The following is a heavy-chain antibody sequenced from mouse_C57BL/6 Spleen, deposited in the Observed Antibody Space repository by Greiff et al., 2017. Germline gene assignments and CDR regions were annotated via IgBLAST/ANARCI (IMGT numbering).Heavy chain of an antibody. Sequence: QLQQPGAELVKPGASVKLSCKASGYTFTSYWMQWVKQRPGQGLEWIGEIDPSDSYTNYNQKFKGKATLTVDPSSSTAYMQLSSLTSEDSAVYYCARPNWDDAMDYWGQGTSVTVSS. J-gene: IGHJ4*01. CDR1: GYTFTSYW. V-gene: IGHV1-50*01. CDR3: ARPNWDDAMDY. CDR2: IDPSDSYT. D-gene: IGHD4-1*01.